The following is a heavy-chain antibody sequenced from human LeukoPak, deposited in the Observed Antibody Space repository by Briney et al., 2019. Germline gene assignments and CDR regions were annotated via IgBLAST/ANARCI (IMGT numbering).Heavy chain of an antibody. CDR3: ARDWTYGSGSKRFDY. CDR2: INPSGGST. CDR1: GYTFTSYY. J-gene: IGHJ4*02. V-gene: IGHV1-46*01. D-gene: IGHD3-10*01. Sequence: GASVKVSCKASGYTFTSYYMHWVRHAPGQGLEWMGIINPSGGSTSYAQKFQGRVTMTRDTSTSTVYMELSSLRSEDTAVYYCARDWTYGSGSKRFDYWGQGTLVTVSS.